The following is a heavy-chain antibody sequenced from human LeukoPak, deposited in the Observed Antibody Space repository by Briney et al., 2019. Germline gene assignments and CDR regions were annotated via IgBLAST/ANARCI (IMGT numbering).Heavy chain of an antibody. D-gene: IGHD3-3*01. CDR3: AREKAPYCDFWSGYYSGDAFDI. CDR2: ISAYNGNT. J-gene: IGHJ3*02. V-gene: IGHV1-18*01. CDR1: GYTFTSYG. Sequence: GASVKVSCKASGYTFTSYGTSWVRQAPGQGLEWMGWISAYNGNTNYAQKLQGRVTMTTDTSTSTAYMELRSLRSDDTAVYYCAREKAPYCDFWSGYYSGDAFDIWGQGTMVTVSS.